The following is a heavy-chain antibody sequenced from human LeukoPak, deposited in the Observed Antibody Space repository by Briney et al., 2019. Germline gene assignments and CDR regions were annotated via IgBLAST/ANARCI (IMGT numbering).Heavy chain of an antibody. CDR1: GGSFSDYY. V-gene: IGHV4-34*01. CDR3: ARGYGDYYFDY. Sequence: SETLSLTCAVYGGSFSDYYWSWIRQPPGKGLEWIGEINHSGTTNYNPSLKSRVTISVDTSKNQFPLKLSSVTAADTAVYYCARGYGDYYFDYWGQGTLVTVSS. CDR2: INHSGTT. D-gene: IGHD4-17*01. J-gene: IGHJ4*02.